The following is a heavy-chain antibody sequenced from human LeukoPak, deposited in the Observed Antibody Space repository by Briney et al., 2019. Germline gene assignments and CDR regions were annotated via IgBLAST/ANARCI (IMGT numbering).Heavy chain of an antibody. CDR3: ARVASGYDVFDI. CDR2: IYYSGRT. V-gene: IGHV4-61*01. J-gene: IGHJ3*02. Sequence: NPSETLSLTCTVSGGSVSSGSYYWSWIRQPPGKGLEWIGYIYYSGRTNYNPSLKIRVTISVDTSKNQFSLKLSSVTAADTAVFYCARVASGYDVFDIWGQGTMVTVSS. CDR1: GGSVSSGSYY. D-gene: IGHD3-3*01.